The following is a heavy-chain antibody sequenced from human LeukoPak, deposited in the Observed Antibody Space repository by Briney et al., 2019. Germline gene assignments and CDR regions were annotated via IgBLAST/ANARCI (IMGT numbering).Heavy chain of an antibody. CDR1: GFTFSSYA. CDR2: ISGSGGST. D-gene: IGHD6-19*01. Sequence: QTGGSLRLSCAASGFTFSSYAMSWVRQAPGKGLEWVSAISGSGGSTYYADSVKGRFTISRDNSKNTLYLQMNSLRAEDTAVYYCAKLEGSAVAGLFDYRGQGTLVTVSS. J-gene: IGHJ4*02. CDR3: AKLEGSAVAGLFDY. V-gene: IGHV3-23*01.